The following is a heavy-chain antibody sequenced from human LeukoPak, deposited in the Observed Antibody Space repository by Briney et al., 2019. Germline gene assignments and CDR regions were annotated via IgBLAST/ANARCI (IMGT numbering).Heavy chain of an antibody. J-gene: IGHJ2*01. CDR1: GGSISSYY. V-gene: IGHV4-59*01. CDR2: IYYSGST. CDR3: ARDDSGGYSYGYMRDWYFDL. D-gene: IGHD5-18*01. Sequence: SETLSLTCTVSGGSISSYYWSWIRQPPGKGLEWIGYIYYSGSTNYNPSLKSRVTISVDTSKNQFSLKLSSVTAADTAVYYCARDDSGGYSYGYMRDWYFDLWGRGTLVTVSS.